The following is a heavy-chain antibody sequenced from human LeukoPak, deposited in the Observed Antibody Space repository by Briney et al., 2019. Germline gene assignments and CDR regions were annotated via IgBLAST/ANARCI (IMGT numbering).Heavy chain of an antibody. V-gene: IGHV3-7*03. J-gene: IGHJ4*02. Sequence: GGSLRLSCAASGFIFSNYFMSWVRQAPGKGLEWVANINKDGSGTSYADSVKGRLTISRDNAKNSLYLQMNSLRGDDTAVYYCAKDVGKWESLHFFDYWGQGTLVTVSS. CDR3: AKDVGKWESLHFFDY. CDR2: INKDGSGT. D-gene: IGHD1-26*01. CDR1: GFIFSNYF.